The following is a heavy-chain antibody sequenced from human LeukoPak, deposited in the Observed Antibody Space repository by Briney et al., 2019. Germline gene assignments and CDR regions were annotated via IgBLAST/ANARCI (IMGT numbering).Heavy chain of an antibody. CDR1: GFTFSSYE. CDR3: ARGAFVCDSSGYWYDY. Sequence: GSLRLSCAASGFTFSSYEMIRVRQAPGKGRGGGSYISSSGSTIYYADSVKGRFTISRDTARNSLYLQTNTLRAEDTAVYYCARGAFVCDSSGYWYDYWGPGALVTVSS. V-gene: IGHV3-48*03. D-gene: IGHD3-22*01. CDR2: ISSSGSTI. J-gene: IGHJ4*02.